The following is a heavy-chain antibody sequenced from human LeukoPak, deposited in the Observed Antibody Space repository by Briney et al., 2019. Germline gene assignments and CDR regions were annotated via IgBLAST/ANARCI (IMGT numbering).Heavy chain of an antibody. CDR2: INPAGNYA. CDR3: VRDWDHYDFDS. CDR1: GFTFSNYW. J-gene: IGHJ5*01. D-gene: IGHD3-3*01. V-gene: IGHV3-74*01. Sequence: GGSLRLSCAASGFTFSNYWIHWVRHAPGKGLVWVSRINPAGNYANYADSVKGRFTISRDNAKNTVYLQMNSLRAEDTALFYCVRDWDHYDFDSWGQGTLVTVSS.